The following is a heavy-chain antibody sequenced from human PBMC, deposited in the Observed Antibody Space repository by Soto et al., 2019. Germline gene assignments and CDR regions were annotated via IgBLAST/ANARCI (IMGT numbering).Heavy chain of an antibody. Sequence: ASVKVSCKASGYTFTSYAMSWVRQAPGQRLEWMGWINAGNGNTKYSEKFQGRVTITRDTSASTAYMELSSLRSEDTAVYYCERDQRIAFDYWGQGTLVTVSS. D-gene: IGHD6-25*01. CDR1: GYTFTSYA. CDR3: ERDQRIAFDY. J-gene: IGHJ4*02. CDR2: INAGNGNT. V-gene: IGHV1-3*01.